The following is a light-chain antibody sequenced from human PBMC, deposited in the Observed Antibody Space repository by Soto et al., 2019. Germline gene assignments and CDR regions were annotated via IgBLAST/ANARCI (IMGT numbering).Light chain of an antibody. CDR1: QSVSDN. CDR2: GPS. J-gene: IGKJ1*01. V-gene: IGKV3-15*01. Sequence: EIVMTQSPAALSVSPGERATLSCRASQSVSDNLAWYQQKPGQAPRLLIFGPSTRATGIPDRFSGSGSGTEFTLTISSLQSEDFAVYYCQQYKNWPPWTFGQGTKVEIK. CDR3: QQYKNWPPWT.